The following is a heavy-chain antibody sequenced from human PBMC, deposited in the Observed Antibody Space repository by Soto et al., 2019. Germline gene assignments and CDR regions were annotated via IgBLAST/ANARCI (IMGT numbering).Heavy chain of an antibody. J-gene: IGHJ6*02. Sequence: QVQLVQSGAEVKKPGASVKVSCKASGYTFTSYGISWVRQAPGQGLEWMGWISAYNGNTNYAQKLQGRVTMTTVTSTSTAYMELRSLRSDDTGVYYCAREGDRGTGNTYYYYYGMDVWGQGTTVTVSS. CDR3: AREGDRGTGNTYYYYYGMDV. CDR2: ISAYNGNT. D-gene: IGHD7-27*01. V-gene: IGHV1-18*01. CDR1: GYTFTSYG.